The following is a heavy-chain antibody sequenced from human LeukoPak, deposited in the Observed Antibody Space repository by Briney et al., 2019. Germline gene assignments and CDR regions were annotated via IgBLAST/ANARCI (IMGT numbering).Heavy chain of an antibody. CDR1: GGSISSGGYY. Sequence: PSQTLSLTCTVSGGSISSGGYYWSWIRQPPGKGLEWIGYIYHSGSTYYNPSLKSRVTISVDRSKNQFSLKLSSVTAADTAVYYCARVVRGHGENYYYYYYMDVWGKGTTVTVSS. CDR3: ARVVRGHGENYYYYYYMDV. D-gene: IGHD3-10*01. J-gene: IGHJ6*03. V-gene: IGHV4-30-2*01. CDR2: IYHSGST.